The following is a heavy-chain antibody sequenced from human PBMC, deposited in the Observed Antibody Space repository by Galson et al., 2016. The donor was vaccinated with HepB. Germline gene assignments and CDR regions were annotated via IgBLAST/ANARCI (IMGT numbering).Heavy chain of an antibody. CDR2: ITPSLDAA. CDR3: ANAVGGELIIFDS. V-gene: IGHV1-69*08. Sequence: SVKVSCKASGAIFTSLTISWVRQAPGQGLEWMGRITPSLDAAEYARDLQGRVTITADKATGTTYIELASLRSDHTAVYFCANAVGGELIIFDSWGPGSQVTVSS. D-gene: IGHD3-10*01. J-gene: IGHJ5*01. CDR1: GAIFTSLT.